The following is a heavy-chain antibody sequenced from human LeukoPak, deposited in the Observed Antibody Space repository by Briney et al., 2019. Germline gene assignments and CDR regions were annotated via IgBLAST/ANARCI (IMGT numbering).Heavy chain of an antibody. CDR3: ANRRVYYYDSSGYYKDYYFDY. J-gene: IGHJ4*02. V-gene: IGHV3-23*01. CDR2: ISGSGGST. Sequence: GGSLRLSCAASGFTFSSYAMSWVRQAPGKGLEWVSAISGSGGSTYYADSVKGRFTISRDNSKNTLYLQMNSLRAEDTAVYYCANRRVYYYDSSGYYKDYYFDYWGQGTLVTVSS. CDR1: GFTFSSYA. D-gene: IGHD3-22*01.